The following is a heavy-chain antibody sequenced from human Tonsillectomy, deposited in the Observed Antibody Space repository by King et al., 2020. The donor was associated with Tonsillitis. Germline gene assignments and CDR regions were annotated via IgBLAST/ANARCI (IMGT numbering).Heavy chain of an antibody. CDR1: RFTFSDYY. V-gene: IGHV3-11*06. CDR2: ISGSSDDT. Sequence: VQLVESGGGLVWPGGSLRLSCAASRFTFSDYYINWVRQAPGKGLEWISYISGSSDDTNYADSVTGRFIIWRDNAKNTVYLHMNSLRAEDTAVYYCARDYHGVKGYGHWGQGTLVTVSS. J-gene: IGHJ4*02. CDR3: ARDYHGVKGYGH. D-gene: IGHD5-18*01.